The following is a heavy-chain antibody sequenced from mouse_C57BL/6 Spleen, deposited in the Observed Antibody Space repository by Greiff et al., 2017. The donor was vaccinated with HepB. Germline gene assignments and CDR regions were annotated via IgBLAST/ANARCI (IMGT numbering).Heavy chain of an antibody. J-gene: IGHJ2*01. CDR3: TRRHYY. Sequence: VQLQQSGAELVRPGASVTLSCKASGYTFTDYEMDWVKQTPVHGLEWIGAIDPETGGTAYNQKFKGKAILTADKSSSTAYMELRSLTSEDSAVYYCTRRHYYWGQGTTLTVSS. CDR2: IDPETGGT. CDR1: GYTFTDYE. V-gene: IGHV1-15*01.